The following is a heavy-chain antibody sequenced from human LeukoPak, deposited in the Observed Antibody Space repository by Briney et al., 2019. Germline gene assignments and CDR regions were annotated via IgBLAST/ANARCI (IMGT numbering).Heavy chain of an antibody. CDR2: INHSGSTT. Sequence: PSETLSLTCAVYAESFSGYYWNWIRQPPGKGLEWIGEINHSGSTTNYNPSLKSRVTMSVDMSKNQFSLKLSSVTAADTAVYYCASPFAELLNAFDIWGQGTMVTVSS. CDR3: ASPFAELLNAFDI. V-gene: IGHV4-34*01. J-gene: IGHJ3*02. CDR1: AESFSGYY. D-gene: IGHD1-26*01.